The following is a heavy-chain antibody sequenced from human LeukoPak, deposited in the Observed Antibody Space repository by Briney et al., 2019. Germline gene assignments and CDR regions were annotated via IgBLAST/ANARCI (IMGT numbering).Heavy chain of an antibody. D-gene: IGHD6-13*01. Sequence: PGESLRLSCAASGFTFSSYAMHWVRQAPGKGLEWVALIPYDGSNKYYADSVKGRFTVSRDNSKNTLYLQMNSLRAEDTAVYYCVRGAYSSSWLNFDYWGQGTLVTVSS. J-gene: IGHJ4*02. CDR1: GFTFSSYA. CDR2: IPYDGSNK. V-gene: IGHV3-30*04. CDR3: VRGAYSSSWLNFDY.